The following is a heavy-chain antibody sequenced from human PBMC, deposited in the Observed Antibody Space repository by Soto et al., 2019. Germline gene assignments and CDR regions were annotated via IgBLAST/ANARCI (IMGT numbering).Heavy chain of an antibody. J-gene: IGHJ4*02. CDR2: ISGSGGST. Sequence: GVSLRLSCAASGFTFSSYAMSWVRQAPGKGLEWVSAISGSGGSTYYADSVKGRFTISRDNSKNTLYLPMNSLRAEDTAVHYCAKLIAAAGKGYCDYWGQGTLVTVSS. V-gene: IGHV3-23*01. CDR1: GFTFSSYA. D-gene: IGHD6-13*01. CDR3: AKLIAAAGKGYCDY.